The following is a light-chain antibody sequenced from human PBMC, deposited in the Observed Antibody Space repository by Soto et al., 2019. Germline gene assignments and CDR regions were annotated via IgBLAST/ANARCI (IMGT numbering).Light chain of an antibody. V-gene: IGKV2-28*01. CDR1: RILLKANGYTY. Sequence: DIVMTHSPLSLTVTPGERASISCWSSRILLKANGYTYFHWFLQKPGQSPQLLIYFGYNRAPGVPDRFSGTGSGTDFTLKISRVEAEDVGVYYCMQTLESRTFGPVTKVDIK. CDR2: FGY. J-gene: IGKJ1*01. CDR3: MQTLESRT.